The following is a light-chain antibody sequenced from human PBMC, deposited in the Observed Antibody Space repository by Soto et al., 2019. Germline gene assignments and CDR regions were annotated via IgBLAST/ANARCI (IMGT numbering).Light chain of an antibody. CDR3: QQYNNWPLIT. CDR2: GAS. V-gene: IGKV3-15*01. CDR1: QSVSSSY. Sequence: EIVFTQSPGTLSLSPGERATLSCRASQSVSSSYLAWYQQKPGQAPRLLIYGASTRATGIPARFSGSVSGTEFTLTISSLQSEDLAVYYCQQYNNWPLITFGQGTRLEIK. J-gene: IGKJ5*01.